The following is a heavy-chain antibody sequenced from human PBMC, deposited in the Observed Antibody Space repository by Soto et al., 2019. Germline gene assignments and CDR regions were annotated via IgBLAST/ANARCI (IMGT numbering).Heavy chain of an antibody. J-gene: IGHJ6*03. CDR3: AGLGFCSGASWPQDCYYMDV. CDR2: INHSGST. D-gene: IGHD2-15*01. CDR1: GGSFSGYY. Sequence: SETLSLTCAVYGGSFSGYYWSWIRQPPGKGLEWIGEINHSGSTNYNPSLKSRVTISVDTSKNQFSLKLSSVTAADTAVYYCAGLGFCSGASWPQDCYYMDVWGKGTTVTVSS. V-gene: IGHV4-34*01.